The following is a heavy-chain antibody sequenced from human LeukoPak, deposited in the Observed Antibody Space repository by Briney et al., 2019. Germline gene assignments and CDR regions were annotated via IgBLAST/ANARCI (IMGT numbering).Heavy chain of an antibody. V-gene: IGHV1-3*01. J-gene: IGHJ4*02. CDR2: INAVNGNT. CDR3: ARAEMNYDILTGYYPVGYFDY. CDR1: GYTFTSYA. D-gene: IGHD3-9*01. Sequence: ASVKVSCKASGYTFTSYAMHWVRQAPGQRLEWMGWINAVNGNTKYSQKFQGRVTVTRDTSASTAYMELSSLRSEDTAEYYCARAEMNYDILTGYYPVGYFDYWGQGTLVTVSS.